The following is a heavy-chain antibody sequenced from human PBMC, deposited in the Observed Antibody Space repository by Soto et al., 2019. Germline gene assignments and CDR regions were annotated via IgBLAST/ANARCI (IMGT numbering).Heavy chain of an antibody. D-gene: IGHD3-10*01. Sequence: GGSLRLSCAASGFTFSSYGMHWVRQAPGKGLEWVAVIWYDGSNKYYADSVKGRFTISRDNSKNTLYLQMNSLRAEDTAVYYCARDSDGLGGSEMTDYYYYGMDVWGQGTTVTVSS. CDR2: IWYDGSNK. CDR1: GFTFSSYG. J-gene: IGHJ6*02. V-gene: IGHV3-33*01. CDR3: ARDSDGLGGSEMTDYYYYGMDV.